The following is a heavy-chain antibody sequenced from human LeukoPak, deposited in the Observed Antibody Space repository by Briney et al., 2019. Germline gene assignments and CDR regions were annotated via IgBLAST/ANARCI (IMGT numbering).Heavy chain of an antibody. CDR2: ISGSGGGT. CDR3: AIDPSTVTAVTDDY. D-gene: IGHD4-23*01. J-gene: IGHJ4*02. V-gene: IGHV3-23*01. CDR1: GFTFSSYA. Sequence: PGRSLSLSCAASGFTFSSYAMSWVRQAPGTGLEWVSGISGSGGGTYYADSVKGRFTISRDNAKNSLYLQMNSRRAEDTAVYYCAIDPSTVTAVTDDYWGQGTLVTVSS.